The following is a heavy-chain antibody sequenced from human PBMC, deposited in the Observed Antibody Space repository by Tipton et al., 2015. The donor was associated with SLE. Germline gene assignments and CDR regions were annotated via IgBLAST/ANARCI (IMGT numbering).Heavy chain of an antibody. Sequence: TLSLTCTVSGGSISSGNYSWNWIRQPAGKGLEWIGRIYTSGSTNYNPSLKSRVTISVDTSKNQFSLKLSSVTAADTAVYYCARLFGVVPGYYYMDVWGKGTTVTVSS. D-gene: IGHD3-3*01. CDR3: ARLFGVVPGYYYMDV. CDR1: GGSISSGNYS. J-gene: IGHJ6*03. V-gene: IGHV4-61*02. CDR2: IYTSGST.